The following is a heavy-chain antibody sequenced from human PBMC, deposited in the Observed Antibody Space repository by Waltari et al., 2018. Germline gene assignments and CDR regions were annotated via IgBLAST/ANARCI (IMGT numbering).Heavy chain of an antibody. D-gene: IGHD3-16*01. CDR2: IKSKTDGGTT. CDR1: VFTFRKPR. CDR3: TTDWDYYYYGMDV. Sequence: EVQLVASGGGLVKPGGSLRRSCAASVFTFRKPRISWLRPAPGKGLEWVGRIKSKTDGGTTDYAAPVKGRFTISRDDSKNTLYLQMNSLKTEDTAVYYCTTDWDYYYYGMDVWGQGTTVTVSS. J-gene: IGHJ6*02. V-gene: IGHV3-15*01.